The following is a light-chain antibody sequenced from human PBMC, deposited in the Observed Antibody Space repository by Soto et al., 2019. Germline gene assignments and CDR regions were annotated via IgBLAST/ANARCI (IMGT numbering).Light chain of an antibody. CDR1: QRVSNSY. Sequence: EIVLTQSPGTLSLSPGERATLSCRSIQRVSNSYLAWYQQKPGQPPRLLIYDVSSRATGIPDRFSGSGSGTDFTLTISRLESEDFAVYYCQQYGISPTFGQGTKVEIK. CDR3: QQYGISPT. V-gene: IGKV3-20*01. CDR2: DVS. J-gene: IGKJ1*01.